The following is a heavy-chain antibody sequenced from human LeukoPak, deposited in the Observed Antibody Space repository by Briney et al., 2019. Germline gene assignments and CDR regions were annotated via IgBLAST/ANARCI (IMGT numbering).Heavy chain of an antibody. J-gene: IGHJ4*02. D-gene: IGHD3-10*01. CDR2: INSDGSST. CDR1: GFTFSSYA. Sequence: GGSLRLSCAASGFTFSSYAMHWVRQAPGKGLVWVSRINSDGSSTSYADSVKGRFTISRDNAKNTLYLQMNSLRAEDTAVYYCARPERSGSYNYWGQGTLVTVSS. V-gene: IGHV3-74*01. CDR3: ARPERSGSYNY.